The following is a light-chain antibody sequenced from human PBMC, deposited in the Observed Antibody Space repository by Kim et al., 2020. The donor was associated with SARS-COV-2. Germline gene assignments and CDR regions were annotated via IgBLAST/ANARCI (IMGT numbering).Light chain of an antibody. Sequence: QSVLTQPPSVYGTPGQRVTISCSGSSSNIGSKTVDWYQQLPGTAPKVFIYNDNQRPSGVPDRFSGSKSGTSASLAISGLQSGDEADYYCAAWDDSLNGWVFGGGTQLTVL. J-gene: IGLJ3*02. V-gene: IGLV1-44*01. CDR2: NDN. CDR3: AAWDDSLNGWV. CDR1: SSNIGSKT.